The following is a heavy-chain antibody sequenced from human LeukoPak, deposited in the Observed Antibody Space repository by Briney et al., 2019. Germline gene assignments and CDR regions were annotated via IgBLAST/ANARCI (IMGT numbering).Heavy chain of an antibody. CDR3: ARVGYCISSICLVGAFYI. V-gene: IGHV1-69*05. Sequence: ASVKVSCKASGYTFTSYGTIWVRQAPGQGLEGMGGIFPFFGAVNQAQKFQGRVTIITDESTSTAYMELSSLRSEDTAVYYCARVGYCISSICLVGAFYIWGQGTMVTVSS. CDR1: GYTFTSYG. J-gene: IGHJ3*02. D-gene: IGHD2-2*01. CDR2: IFPFFGAV.